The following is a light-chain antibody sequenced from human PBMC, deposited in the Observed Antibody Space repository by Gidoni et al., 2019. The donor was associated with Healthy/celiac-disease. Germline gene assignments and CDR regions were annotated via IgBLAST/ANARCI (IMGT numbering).Light chain of an antibody. CDR3: QSYDSSLSGLYV. V-gene: IGLV1-40*01. J-gene: IGLJ1*01. CDR2: GNS. Sequence: QSVLTPPPSVSGAPGQGVTISCTGSSSNIGAGYDVHWYQQLPGTAPKLLIYGNSKRPSGVPDRFSGSKSGTSASLAITGLQAEDEADYYCQSYDSSLSGLYVFGTGTKVTVL. CDR1: SSNIGAGYD.